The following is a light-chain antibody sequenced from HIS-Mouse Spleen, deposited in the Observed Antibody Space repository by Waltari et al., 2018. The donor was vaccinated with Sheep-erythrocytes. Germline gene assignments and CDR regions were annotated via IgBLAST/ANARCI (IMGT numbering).Light chain of an antibody. Sequence: QSALTQPASVSGSPGQSITISCTGTSVYVGSYNLFCCYQQHPGKAPKLMIYVGSKRPSGVSNRFSGSKSGNTASLTISGLQAEDEADYYCCSYAGSSTLVFGGGTKLTVL. J-gene: IGLJ2*01. CDR2: VGS. CDR3: CSYAGSSTLV. V-gene: IGLV2-23*01. CDR1: SVYVGSYNL.